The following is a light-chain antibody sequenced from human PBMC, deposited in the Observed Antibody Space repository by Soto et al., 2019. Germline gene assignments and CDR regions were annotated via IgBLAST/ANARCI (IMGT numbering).Light chain of an antibody. CDR2: AAS. CDR3: QHYYSYPGK. J-gene: IGKJ1*01. V-gene: IGKV1-8*01. Sequence: AIRMTQSPSSFSASTGDRVTITCRASQGISSYLAWYQQKPGKAPKLLIYAASTLQSGVPSRFSGSGSGTDFTLTISCLQSEYFSTYYCQHYYSYPGKFGQGTKVEIK. CDR1: QGISSY.